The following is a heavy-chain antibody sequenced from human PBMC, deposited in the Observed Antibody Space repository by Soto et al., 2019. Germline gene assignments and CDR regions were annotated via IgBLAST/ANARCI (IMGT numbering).Heavy chain of an antibody. Sequence: EVQLVESGGGVVQPGGSLRLSCGASGFTFTSHHMNWVRQAPGKGLEWVSFIRSSGESKYYADSVKGRFTISRDNAENLVYLQMNSLRAEDTAVYYCARDRGSYDSIGYPLFDYWGQGMLVTVSS. V-gene: IGHV3-48*01. CDR3: ARDRGSYDSIGYPLFDY. J-gene: IGHJ4*02. D-gene: IGHD3-22*01. CDR1: GFTFTSHH. CDR2: IRSSGESK.